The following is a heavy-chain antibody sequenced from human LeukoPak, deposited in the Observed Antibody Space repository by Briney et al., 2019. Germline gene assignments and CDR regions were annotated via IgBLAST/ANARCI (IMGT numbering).Heavy chain of an antibody. CDR3: ARGRIAKIVVVHSFHYGMDV. D-gene: IGHD3-22*01. J-gene: IGHJ6*02. Sequence: SETLSLTCGVFGGLFTDYFWTWIRQSPGKGLEWIGEINDYTGNTNYNPSLNSRVSISLEKSKNQFSLELRSVTAADTAVYYCARGRIAKIVVVHSFHYGMDVWGQGTTVTVSS. V-gene: IGHV4-34*01. CDR1: GGLFTDYF. CDR2: INDYTGNT.